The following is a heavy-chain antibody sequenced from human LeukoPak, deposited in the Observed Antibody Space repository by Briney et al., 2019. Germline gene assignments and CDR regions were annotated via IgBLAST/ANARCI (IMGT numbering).Heavy chain of an antibody. D-gene: IGHD3-10*01. CDR1: GGSISSSY. CDR2: IYYSGST. J-gene: IGHJ5*02. V-gene: IGHV4-59*01. Sequence: SPTLSLTYTVSGGSISSSYWSWIRQPPGKGLEWLGYIYYSGSTNYNPSLKIRVTISVDTSKNQFSLKLSSVTAADTAVYYCARAGSESFFGSGNWFDPWGQGTLVTVSS. CDR3: ARAGSESFFGSGNWFDP.